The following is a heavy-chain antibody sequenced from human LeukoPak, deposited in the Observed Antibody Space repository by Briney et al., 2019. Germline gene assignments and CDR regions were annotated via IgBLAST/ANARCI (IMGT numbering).Heavy chain of an antibody. CDR3: ARVSPNSRWPGSGYFDY. CDR1: GGSISSSSYY. J-gene: IGHJ4*02. CDR2: IYYSGST. Sequence: SETLSLTCTVSGGSISSSSYYWGWIRQPPGKGLEWIGSIYYSGSTYYNPSLKSRVTISVDTSKNQFSLKLSSVTAADTAVYYCARVSPNSRWPGSGYFDYWGQGTLVTVSS. D-gene: IGHD2-15*01. V-gene: IGHV4-39*07.